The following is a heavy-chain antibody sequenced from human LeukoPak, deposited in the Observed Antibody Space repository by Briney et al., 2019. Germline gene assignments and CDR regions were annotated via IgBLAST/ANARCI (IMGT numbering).Heavy chain of an antibody. CDR1: GGSISSTNYY. V-gene: IGHV4-39*07. Sequence: PSETLSLTCTVSGGSISSTNYYWGWIRQPPGKGLEWIGSIFYNGRSYHNPSLKSRVTISVDTSKNQFSLKLSSVTAADTAVYYCARVEYSSSCDYWGQGTLVTASS. D-gene: IGHD6-6*01. CDR3: ARVEYSSSCDY. J-gene: IGHJ4*02. CDR2: IFYNGRS.